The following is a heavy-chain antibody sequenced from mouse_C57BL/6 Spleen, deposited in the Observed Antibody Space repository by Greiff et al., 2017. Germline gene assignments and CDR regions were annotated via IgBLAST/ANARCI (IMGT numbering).Heavy chain of an antibody. CDR2: IYPGDGDT. D-gene: IGHD1-1*01. J-gene: IGHJ2*01. Sequence: QVQLQQSGAELVKPGASVKISCKASGYAFSSYWMNWVKQRPGKGLEWIGQIYPGDGDTNYNGKFKGKATLTADKSSSTAYMQLSSLTSEDSAVYFCARGRLLRAFDYWGQGTTLTVSS. CDR3: ARGRLLRAFDY. V-gene: IGHV1-80*01. CDR1: GYAFSSYW.